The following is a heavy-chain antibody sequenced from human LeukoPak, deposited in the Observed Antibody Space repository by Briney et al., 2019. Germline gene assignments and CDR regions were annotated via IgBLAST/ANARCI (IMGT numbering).Heavy chain of an antibody. D-gene: IGHD3-16*01. V-gene: IGHV3-21*01. CDR2: ISSSSSYI. CDR1: GFTFSSYS. CDR3: ARDYDGRYYFDY. Sequence: GGSLRLSCAASGFTFSSYSMNWVRQAPGKGLEWVSSISSSSSYIYYADSVKGRFTTSRDNAKNSLYLQMNSLRAEDTAVYYCARDYDGRYYFDYWGQGTLVTVSS. J-gene: IGHJ4*02.